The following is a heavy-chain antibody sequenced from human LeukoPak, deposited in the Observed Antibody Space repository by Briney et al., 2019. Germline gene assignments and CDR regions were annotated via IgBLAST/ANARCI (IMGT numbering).Heavy chain of an antibody. CDR3: AKLAKYFYGSETYYFFEH. J-gene: IGHJ4*02. V-gene: IGHV3-7*01. CDR2: IKQDGTEK. Sequence: GGSLRLSRAASGFSFTTYWMSWVRQAPGKGLEWVANIKQDGTEKSYVDSVKGRFTISRDNAKNSLYLQMNTLRVEDTAVYYCAKLAKYFYGSETYYFFEHWGQGTPVTASS. D-gene: IGHD3-10*01. CDR1: GFSFTTYW.